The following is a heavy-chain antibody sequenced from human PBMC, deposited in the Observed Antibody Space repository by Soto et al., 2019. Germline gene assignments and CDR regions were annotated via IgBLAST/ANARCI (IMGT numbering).Heavy chain of an antibody. CDR3: ARTTVTTAY. Sequence: SETLSLTCTVSGGSISSSSYYWGWIRQPPGKGLEWIGSIYYSGSTYYNPSLKSRVTISVDTSKNQFSLKLSSVTAADTAVYYCARTTVTTAYWGQGTLVTVSS. D-gene: IGHD4-17*01. CDR2: IYYSGST. V-gene: IGHV4-39*01. J-gene: IGHJ4*02. CDR1: GGSISSSSYY.